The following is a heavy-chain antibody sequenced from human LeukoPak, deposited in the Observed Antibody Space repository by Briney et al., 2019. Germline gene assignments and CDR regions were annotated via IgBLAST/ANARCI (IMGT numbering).Heavy chain of an antibody. CDR2: IYGSGNT. CDR1: GASISSWY. J-gene: IGHJ4*02. Sequence: SETLSLTCTVSGASISSWYWSWIRQPPGKGLEWIGYIYGSGNTNYNPSLKSRVTMSIDTSKNQFSLMLTSVTAADTAVYYCARDRGRSGYFDYWGQGTLVTVSS. D-gene: IGHD3-16*01. CDR3: ARDRGRSGYFDY. V-gene: IGHV4-59*01.